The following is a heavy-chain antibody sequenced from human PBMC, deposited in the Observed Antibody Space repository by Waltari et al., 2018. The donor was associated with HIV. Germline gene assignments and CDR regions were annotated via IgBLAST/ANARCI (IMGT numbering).Heavy chain of an antibody. CDR1: GAPIPSDI. V-gene: IGHV4-59*01. CDR3: ARGIFGGNPGY. CDR2: IHSTGST. J-gene: IGHJ4*02. D-gene: IGHD2-15*01. Sequence: QLQLRESGPGLVKPVATLALHCPVSGAPIPSDIWSWYRQPPAKGLEWIGYIHSTGSTNYSPSLKCRVTISVDTSKTFFSLQLNSVTAADTAIYYCARGIFGGNPGYWGRGTLITVSS.